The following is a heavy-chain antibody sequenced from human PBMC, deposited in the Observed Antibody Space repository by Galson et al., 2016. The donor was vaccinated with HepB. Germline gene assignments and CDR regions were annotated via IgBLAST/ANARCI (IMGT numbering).Heavy chain of an antibody. J-gene: IGHJ6*02. CDR3: ARGGLSILGHCNAISCSAMPHAVDV. D-gene: IGHD2-2*01. Sequence: TLSLTCTVSGGSISSSGYYWSWIRLHPVKGLEWIGYIYYSGNTYYNPSLKSRVAISLVSTKNLFSLSLTSMTAADTATYYCARGGLSILGHCNAISCSAMPHAVDVWGHGTPVSVSS. CDR2: IYYSGNT. V-gene: IGHV4-31*03. CDR1: GGSISSSGYY.